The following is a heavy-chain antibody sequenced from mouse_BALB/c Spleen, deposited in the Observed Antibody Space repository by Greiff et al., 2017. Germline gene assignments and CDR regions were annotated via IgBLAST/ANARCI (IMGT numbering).Heavy chain of an antibody. Sequence: EVQGVESGGGLVKPGGSLKLSCAASGFTFSDYYMYWVRQTPEKRLEWVATISDGGSYTYYPDSVKGRFTISRDNAKNNLYLQMSSLKSEDTAMYYCARGGLLRPYFDYWGQGTTLTVSS. CDR3: ARGGLLRPYFDY. CDR1: GFTFSDYY. D-gene: IGHD1-2*01. V-gene: IGHV5-4*02. J-gene: IGHJ2*01. CDR2: ISDGGSYT.